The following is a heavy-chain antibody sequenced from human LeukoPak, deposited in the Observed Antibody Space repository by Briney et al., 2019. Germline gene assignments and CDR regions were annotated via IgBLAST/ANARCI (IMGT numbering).Heavy chain of an antibody. CDR2: IYYSGST. J-gene: IGHJ4*02. CDR1: GGSISSSSYY. CDR3: ASEAPTNYDFWSGREVTDY. V-gene: IGHV4-39*01. Sequence: SETLSLTCTVSGGSISSSSYYWGWIRQPPGKGLEWIGSIYYSGSTYYNPSLKSRVTISVDTSKNQFSLKLSSVTAADTAVYYCASEAPTNYDFWSGREVTDYWGQGTLVTVSS. D-gene: IGHD3-3*01.